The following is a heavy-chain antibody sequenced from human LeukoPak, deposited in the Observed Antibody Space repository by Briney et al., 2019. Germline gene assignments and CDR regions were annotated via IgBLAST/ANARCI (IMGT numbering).Heavy chain of an antibody. J-gene: IGHJ4*02. D-gene: IGHD1-26*01. Sequence: SETLSLTCTVSGGSISGSGYYWGWIRQPPGKGLEWIGSIYSSGSTYYNASLQSRVTISIETSKSQISLRLNSVTAADTAMYYCAKSGGYGLIDYWGQGTLVTVSS. CDR1: GGSISGSGYY. CDR2: IYSSGST. CDR3: AKSGGYGLIDY. V-gene: IGHV4-39*01.